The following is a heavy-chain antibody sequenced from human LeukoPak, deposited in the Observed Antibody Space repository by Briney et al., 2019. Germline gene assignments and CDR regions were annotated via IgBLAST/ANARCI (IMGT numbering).Heavy chain of an antibody. CDR3: ARDSYYYDS. J-gene: IGHJ4*02. D-gene: IGHD3-22*01. V-gene: IGHV3-64*01. Sequence: GGSLRLSCAASGFTFSNYDMHWVRQTPGKGLEYVSAIRSNGGNTYYANFVKGRFIISRGNSKNTLYLQMGSVRVEDMAVYYCARDSYYYDSWGQGTLVTVSS. CDR2: IRSNGGNT. CDR1: GFTFSNYD.